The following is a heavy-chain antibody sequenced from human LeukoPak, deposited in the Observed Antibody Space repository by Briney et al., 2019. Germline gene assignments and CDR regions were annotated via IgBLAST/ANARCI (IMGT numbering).Heavy chain of an antibody. J-gene: IGHJ4*02. D-gene: IGHD5-24*01. V-gene: IGHV3-33*01. Sequence: SGGSLRLSCAASGFTFSSYGMHWVRQAPGKGLEWVAVIWYDGGNKYYADSVKGRFTISRDNSKNTLYLQMNSLRAEDTAVYYCASGWLQFSFDYWGQGTLVTVSS. CDR3: ASGWLQFSFDY. CDR2: IWYDGGNK. CDR1: GFTFSSYG.